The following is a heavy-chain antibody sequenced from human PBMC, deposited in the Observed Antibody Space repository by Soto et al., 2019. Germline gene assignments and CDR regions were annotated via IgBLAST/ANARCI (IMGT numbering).Heavy chain of an antibody. CDR1: GYTFTSYY. V-gene: IGHV1-46*01. J-gene: IGHJ6*02. CDR2: INPSGGST. Sequence: ASVKVSCKASGYTFTSYYMHWVRQAPGQGLEWMGIINPSGGSTSYAQKFQGRVTMTRDTSTSTVYMELSSLRSEDTAVYYCAREVEREGLLSDGMYVWGQGTTVTVSS. CDR3: AREVEREGLLSDGMYV. D-gene: IGHD3-3*01.